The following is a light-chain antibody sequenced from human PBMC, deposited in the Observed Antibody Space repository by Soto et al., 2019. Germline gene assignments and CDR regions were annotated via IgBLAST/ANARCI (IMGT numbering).Light chain of an antibody. J-gene: IGKJ1*01. CDR3: KHTFSPLGA. CDR1: RSITNY. Sequence: DIQMTQSPSSLSAAVGDSVSITCRASRSITNYVSWYQQRPGRAPTLLIFAASSLQPGVPTRFSGSGSETHFTLTINSLQREDFATYYCKHTFSPLGAVGQGTKVDIK. CDR2: AAS. V-gene: IGKV1-39*01.